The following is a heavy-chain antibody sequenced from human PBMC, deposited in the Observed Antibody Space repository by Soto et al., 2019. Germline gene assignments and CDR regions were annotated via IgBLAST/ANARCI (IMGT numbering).Heavy chain of an antibody. CDR1: GFTFSSYG. J-gene: IGHJ4*02. V-gene: IGHV3-30*18. D-gene: IGHD1-1*01. CDR3: AKDGEELERRPPNFDY. CDR2: ISYDGSNK. Sequence: RGSLRLSCAASGFTFSSYGMHWVRQAPGKGLEWVAVISYDGSNKYYADSVKGRFTISRDNSKNTLYLQMNSLRAEDTAVYYCAKDGEELERRPPNFDYWGQGTLVTVSS.